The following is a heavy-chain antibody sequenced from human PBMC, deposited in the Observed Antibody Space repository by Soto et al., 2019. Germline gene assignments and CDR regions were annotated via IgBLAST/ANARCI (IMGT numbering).Heavy chain of an antibody. V-gene: IGHV3-33*01. Sequence: QVQLIESGGGVVQPGRSLRLSCAASGFTFSSYGMHWVRQAPGKGLEWVAVIWYDGSKEYYPDSVKGRFTISRDNSRNTLYLQMNSLRAEDTAVYYCARVIAVAGYSFDYWGQGTLVTVSS. D-gene: IGHD6-19*01. CDR1: GFTFSSYG. CDR2: IWYDGSKE. J-gene: IGHJ4*02. CDR3: ARVIAVAGYSFDY.